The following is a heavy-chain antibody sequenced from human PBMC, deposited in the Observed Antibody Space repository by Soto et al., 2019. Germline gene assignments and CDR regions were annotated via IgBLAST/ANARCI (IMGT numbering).Heavy chain of an antibody. CDR3: AREGGRSWSDPGFSFDY. J-gene: IGHJ4*02. V-gene: IGHV1-18*01. CDR2: ISAYNGHT. D-gene: IGHD6-13*01. Sequence: GASVKVSCKTSGYTFTNYGVTWVRQAPGQGLEWMGWISAYNGHTDYAQQLQGRVTMTTDTSTNTAYMELRSLRSDDTAVYYCAREGGRSWSDPGFSFDYWGQGTLVTVSS. CDR1: GYTFTNYG.